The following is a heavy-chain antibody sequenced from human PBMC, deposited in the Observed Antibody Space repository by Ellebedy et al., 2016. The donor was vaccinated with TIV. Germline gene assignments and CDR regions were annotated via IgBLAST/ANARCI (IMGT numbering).Heavy chain of an antibody. CDR3: ARSYYDFWSGTYNWFNP. V-gene: IGHV3-7*01. D-gene: IGHD3-3*01. CDR2: IKQDGSEK. Sequence: GGSLRLSXAASGFTFSSYWMSWVRQAPGKGLEWVANIKQDGSEKYYVDSVKGRFTISRDNAKNSLYLQMNSLRAEDTAVYYCARSYYDFWSGTYNWFNPWGQGTLVTVSS. CDR1: GFTFSSYW. J-gene: IGHJ5*02.